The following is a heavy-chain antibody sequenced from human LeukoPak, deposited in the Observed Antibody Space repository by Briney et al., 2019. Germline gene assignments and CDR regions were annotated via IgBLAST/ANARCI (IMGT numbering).Heavy chain of an antibody. CDR1: GGSISSYY. J-gene: IGHJ4*02. V-gene: IGHV4-4*09. CDR2: IYTSGSA. CDR3: ARGQYCSGGSCYGGFDY. Sequence: SETLSLTCTVPGGSISSYYWSWIRQPPGKGLEWIGYIYTSGSANYNPSLKSRVTISVDTSKNQFSLKLSSVTAADTAVYYCARGQYCSGGSCYGGFDYWGQGTLVTVSS. D-gene: IGHD2-15*01.